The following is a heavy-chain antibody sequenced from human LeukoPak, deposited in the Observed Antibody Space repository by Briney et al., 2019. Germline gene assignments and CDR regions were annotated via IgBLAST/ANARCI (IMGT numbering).Heavy chain of an antibody. CDR3: ARRRVAVAGTLSRTHVRYKHSGTFDY. J-gene: IGHJ4*02. D-gene: IGHD6-19*01. Sequence: GGSLRLSCAASGFTFSSYAMSWVRQAPGKGLEWVANIKQDGSEKYYVDSVKGRFTISRDNAKNSLYLQMNSLRAEDTAVYYCARRRVAVAGTLSRTHVRYKHSGTFDYWGQGTLVTVSS. CDR1: GFTFSSYA. V-gene: IGHV3-7*01. CDR2: IKQDGSEK.